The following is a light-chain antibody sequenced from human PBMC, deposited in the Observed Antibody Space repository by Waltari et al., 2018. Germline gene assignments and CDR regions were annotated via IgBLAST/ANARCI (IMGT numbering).Light chain of an antibody. Sequence: DVQMTRSLHSLSAAIGDRVTITCRASQSMSGQLNWYQQKQVKGPNLLIYAASSFQNEVPSRFSGTRSGTDFSLTISSLQPEDFATYYCQQSYTLPYTFGQGTKLEI. CDR2: AAS. CDR1: QSMSGQ. J-gene: IGKJ2*01. CDR3: QQSYTLPYT. V-gene: IGKV1-39*01.